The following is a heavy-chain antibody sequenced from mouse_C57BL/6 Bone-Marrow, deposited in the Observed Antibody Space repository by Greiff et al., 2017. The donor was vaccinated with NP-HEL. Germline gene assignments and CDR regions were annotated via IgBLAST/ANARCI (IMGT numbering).Heavy chain of an antibody. D-gene: IGHD2-10*02. Sequence: EVKVEESGPGLVKPSQSLSLTCSVTGYSITSGYYWNWIRRFPGNQLAWVGSISYDGSNNYSPSLKNRISITRDTSKNQFFLKLNSVTAEDTATYYCARAYGNYLDYWGQGTTLTVSS. CDR2: ISYDGSN. CDR3: ARAYGNYLDY. CDR1: GYSITSGYY. J-gene: IGHJ2*01. V-gene: IGHV3-6*01.